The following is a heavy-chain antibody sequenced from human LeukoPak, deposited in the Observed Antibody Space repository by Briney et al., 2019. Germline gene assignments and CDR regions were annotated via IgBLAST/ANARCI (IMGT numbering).Heavy chain of an antibody. J-gene: IGHJ2*01. CDR3: ARKVGIAPYWYFDL. V-gene: IGHV3-7*01. CDR1: GFTFSSYW. Sequence: GGSLRLSCAASGFTFSSYWMSWVRQAPGKGLEWVANIKQDGSEKYYVDSVKGRFTISRDNAKNSLYLQMNSLRAEDTAVYYCARKVGIAPYWYFDLWGRGTLVTVSS. CDR2: IKQDGSEK. D-gene: IGHD2-21*01.